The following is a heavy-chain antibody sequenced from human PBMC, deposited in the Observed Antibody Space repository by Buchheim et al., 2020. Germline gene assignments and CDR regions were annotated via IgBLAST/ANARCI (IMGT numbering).Heavy chain of an antibody. CDR1: GFTFSSYA. J-gene: IGHJ4*02. V-gene: IGHV3-23*01. D-gene: IGHD5-18*01. Sequence: EVQLLESGGGLVQPGGSLRLSCAASGFTFSSYAMSWVRQGPGKGLEWVSGISGSGGSTNYAASVKGRFTISRDNSKNTLYMQMNSLRAEDTAVYYCAKSQTWIELWHFDYWGQGAL. CDR2: ISGSGGST. CDR3: AKSQTWIELWHFDY.